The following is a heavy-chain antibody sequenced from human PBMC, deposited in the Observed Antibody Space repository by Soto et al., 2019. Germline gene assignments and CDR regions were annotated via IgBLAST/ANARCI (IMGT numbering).Heavy chain of an antibody. CDR1: AFTFSIYS. CDR3: ARGQGYSYGYA. Sequence: PWGALLVSCASSAFTFSIYSMNWVRQAPGKGLEWVSSISSSSSYIYYADSVKGRFTISRDNAKNSLYLQMNSLRAEDTAVYYCARGQGYSYGYAWGQGALVTGSS. J-gene: IGHJ5*02. CDR2: ISSSSSYI. V-gene: IGHV3-21*01. D-gene: IGHD5-18*01.